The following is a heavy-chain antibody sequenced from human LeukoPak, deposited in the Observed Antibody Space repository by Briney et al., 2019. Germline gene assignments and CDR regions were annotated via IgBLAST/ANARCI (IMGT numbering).Heavy chain of an antibody. V-gene: IGHV1-2*02. CDR1: GYTFTGYY. D-gene: IGHD2-2*01. J-gene: IGHJ4*02. CDR2: INPNSGGT. CDR3: AREGCSSTSCYFFDY. Sequence: ASVKVSCKASGYTFTGYYMHWVRQAPGHGLEWMGWINPNSGGTNYAQKFQGRVTMTRDTSISTAYMELSRLRSDDTAVYYCAREGCSSTSCYFFDYWGQGTLVTVSS.